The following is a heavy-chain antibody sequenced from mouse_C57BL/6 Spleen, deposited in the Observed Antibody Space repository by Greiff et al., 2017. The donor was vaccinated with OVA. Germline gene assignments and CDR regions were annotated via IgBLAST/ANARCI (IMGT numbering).Heavy chain of an antibody. CDR2: ISYDGSN. Sequence: EVQLQESGPGLVKPSQSLSLTCSVTGYSITSGYYWNWIRQFPGNKLEWMGYISYDGSNNYNPSRKNRISITRDTSKNQFFLKLNSVTTEDTATYYCARGVLLRYYFDYWGQGTTLTVSS. D-gene: IGHD1-1*01. J-gene: IGHJ2*01. V-gene: IGHV3-6*01. CDR1: GYSITSGYY. CDR3: ARGVLLRYYFDY.